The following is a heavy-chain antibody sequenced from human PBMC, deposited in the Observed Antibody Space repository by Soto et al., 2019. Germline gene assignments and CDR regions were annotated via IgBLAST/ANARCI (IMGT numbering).Heavy chain of an antibody. CDR2: ISYDESNK. D-gene: IGHD3-22*01. V-gene: IGHV3-30-3*01. CDR3: ARNLRGYYDSSGYPLYYYYGMDV. J-gene: IGHJ6*02. CDR1: GFTFISYA. Sequence: GGSLRLSCAASGFTFISYAMHWVLQAPGKGLEWVAVISYDESNKYYADSVKGRFTISRDNSKNTLYLQMNSLRAEDTAVYYCARNLRGYYDSSGYPLYYYYGMDVWGQGTTVTVSS.